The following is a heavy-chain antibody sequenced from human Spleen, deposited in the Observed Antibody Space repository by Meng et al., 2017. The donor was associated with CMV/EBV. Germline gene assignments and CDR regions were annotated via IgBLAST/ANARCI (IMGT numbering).Heavy chain of an antibody. V-gene: IGHV3-23*03. J-gene: IGHJ4*02. CDR2: IYSGGSST. CDR3: AKGGSSSWEIDY. D-gene: IGHD6-13*01. CDR1: GFTFGDYG. Sequence: GESLKISCRTSGFTFGDYGMTWVRQAPGKGLEWVSVIYSGGSSTYYADSVKGRFTISRDNSKNTLYLQMNSLRAEDTAVYYCAKGGSSSWEIDYWGQGTLVTVSS.